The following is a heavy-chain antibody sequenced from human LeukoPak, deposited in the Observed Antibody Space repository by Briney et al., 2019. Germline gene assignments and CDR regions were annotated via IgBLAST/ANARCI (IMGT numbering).Heavy chain of an antibody. CDR1: GYTFTTYS. D-gene: IGHD1-26*01. Sequence: GASVKVSCKASGYTFTTYSIHWVRQAPGQGLEWMGWINTNTGNPTYAQGFTGRFVFSLDTSVSTAYLQISSLKAEDTAVYYCARVSSGSYWGDDYWGQGTLVTVSS. CDR3: ARVSSGSYWGDDY. V-gene: IGHV7-4-1*02. CDR2: INTNTGNP. J-gene: IGHJ4*02.